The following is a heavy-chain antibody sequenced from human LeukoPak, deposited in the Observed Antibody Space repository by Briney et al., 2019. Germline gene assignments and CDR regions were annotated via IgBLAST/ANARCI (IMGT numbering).Heavy chain of an antibody. CDR1: GFTVSSNY. D-gene: IGHD4-11*01. J-gene: IGHJ4*02. CDR2: IYNVGST. CDR3: ARVAGLQSEAGY. V-gene: IGHV3-53*01. Sequence: GGSLRLSCSASGFTVSSNYMSWVRQAPGKGLEWVSVIYNVGSTYYADSVKGRFTISRDNSKNTLYLQMNSLRADDTAVYYCARVAGLQSEAGYWGQGTLVTVSS.